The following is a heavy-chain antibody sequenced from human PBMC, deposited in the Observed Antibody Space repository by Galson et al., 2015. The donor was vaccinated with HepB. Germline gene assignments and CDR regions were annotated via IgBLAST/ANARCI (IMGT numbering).Heavy chain of an antibody. CDR1: GGSFSGYY. V-gene: IGHV4-34*01. Sequence: ETLSLTCAVYGGSFSGYYWSWIRQPPGKGLEWIGEINHSGSTNYNPSLKSRVTISVDTSKNQFSLKLSSVTAADTAVYYCARVRGSRDYGDRSFDYWGQGTLVTVSS. J-gene: IGHJ4*02. CDR3: ARVRGSRDYGDRSFDY. D-gene: IGHD4-17*01. CDR2: INHSGST.